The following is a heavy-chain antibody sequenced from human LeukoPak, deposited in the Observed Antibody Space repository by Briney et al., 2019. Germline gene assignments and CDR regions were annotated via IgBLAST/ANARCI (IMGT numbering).Heavy chain of an antibody. V-gene: IGHV3-64*01. J-gene: IGHJ4*02. Sequence: GGSLRLSCAASGFTFSNHWMHWVRQAPGKGLEYVSAISSNGGSTYYANSVKGRFTISRDNSKDTLFLQMGSLRAEDMAVYYCARVVPKGAFFDYWGQGTLVTVSS. D-gene: IGHD3-16*02. CDR3: ARVVPKGAFFDY. CDR2: ISSNGGST. CDR1: GFTFSNHW.